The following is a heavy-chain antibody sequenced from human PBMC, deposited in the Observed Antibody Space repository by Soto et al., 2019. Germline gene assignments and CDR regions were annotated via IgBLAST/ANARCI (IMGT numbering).Heavy chain of an antibody. CDR2: INHSGST. CDR3: ARGEEAAGTRAYYGMDF. CDR1: GGSFSGYY. D-gene: IGHD6-25*01. J-gene: IGHJ6*02. Sequence: SETLSLTCAVYGGSFSGYYWSWIRQPPGKELEWIGEINHSGSTNYNPSLKSRVTISVDTSKNQFSLKLSSVTAADTAVYYCARGEEAAGTRAYYGMDFWGQGSTVTVAS. V-gene: IGHV4-34*01.